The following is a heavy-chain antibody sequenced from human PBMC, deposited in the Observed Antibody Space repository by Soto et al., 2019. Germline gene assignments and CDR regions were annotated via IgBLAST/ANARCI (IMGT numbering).Heavy chain of an antibody. CDR3: AVVDSTGNWFDP. V-gene: IGHV4-39*01. CDR2: MYYSGST. D-gene: IGHD6-25*01. J-gene: IGHJ5*02. CDR1: GGSISSSDFY. Sequence: QLQLQESGPGLVKPSETLSLTCTVSGGSISSSDFYWGWLRQTPGKGLEFIGSMYYSGSTYYNPSLKSRFTISVDTSKNLFTLKLISVTAADTAVYYCAVVDSTGNWFDPWGEGALVTVYS.